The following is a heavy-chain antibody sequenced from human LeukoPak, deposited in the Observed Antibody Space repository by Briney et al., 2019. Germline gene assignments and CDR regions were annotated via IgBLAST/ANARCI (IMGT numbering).Heavy chain of an antibody. Sequence: GGSLRLSCVASGFTFSSYWMSWVRQAPGKGLEWVANIKQDGSEKYYVDSVKGRFTISRDNAKNSLYLQMNSLRAEDTAVYYCARGEPDSSSSHDYWGQGTLVTVSS. CDR2: IKQDGSEK. CDR3: ARGEPDSSSSHDY. D-gene: IGHD6-6*01. V-gene: IGHV3-7*01. CDR1: GFTFSSYW. J-gene: IGHJ4*02.